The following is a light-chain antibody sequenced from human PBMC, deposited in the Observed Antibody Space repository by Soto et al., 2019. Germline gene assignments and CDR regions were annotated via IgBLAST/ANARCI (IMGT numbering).Light chain of an antibody. Sequence: QSALTQPASVSGSPGQSITISCTGTSSDIGSYDLVSWYQRHPGKAPKLMIHEDSKRPSGVSNRFSGSKSVSTASLTISGLQAEDEADYYCCSYAGSSTLIFGGGTKVTVL. J-gene: IGLJ2*01. CDR3: CSYAGSSTLI. CDR1: SSDIGSYDL. V-gene: IGLV2-23*01. CDR2: EDS.